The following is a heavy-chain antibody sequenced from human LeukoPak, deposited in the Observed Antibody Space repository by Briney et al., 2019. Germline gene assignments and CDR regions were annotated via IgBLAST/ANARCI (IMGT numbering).Heavy chain of an antibody. CDR1: GFTFSDYY. V-gene: IGHV3-11*05. CDR3: ARDSDRRFGELFGTLSDFDY. D-gene: IGHD3-10*01. CDR2: ISSSSSYT. J-gene: IGHJ4*02. Sequence: SGGSLRLSCAASGFTFSDYYMSWIRQAPGKGLEWVSYISSSSSYTNYADSVKGRFTISRDNAKNSLYLQMNSLRAEDTAVYYCARDSDRRFGELFGTLSDFDYWGQGTLVTVSS.